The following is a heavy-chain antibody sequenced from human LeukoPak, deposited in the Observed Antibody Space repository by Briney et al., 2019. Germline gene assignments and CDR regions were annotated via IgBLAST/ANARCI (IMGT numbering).Heavy chain of an antibody. Sequence: SETLSLTCTVSGGSISSSSYYWGWIRQPPGKGLEWIGYIYYSGSTNYNPSLKSRVTISVDTSKNQFSLKLSSVTAADTAVYYCARGYNYGPYYYYYYMDVWGKGTTVTVSS. CDR2: IYYSGST. V-gene: IGHV4-61*05. CDR3: ARGYNYGPYYYYYYMDV. D-gene: IGHD5-18*01. J-gene: IGHJ6*03. CDR1: GGSISSSSYY.